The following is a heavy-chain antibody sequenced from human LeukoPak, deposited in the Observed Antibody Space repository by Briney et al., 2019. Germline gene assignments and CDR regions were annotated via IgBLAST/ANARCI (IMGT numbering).Heavy chain of an antibody. CDR1: GFTFSSYW. D-gene: IGHD5-18*01. CDR3: ARVAGYSYGYPYYYYYYMDV. V-gene: IGHV4-34*01. J-gene: IGHJ6*03. CDR2: INHSGST. Sequence: SGGSLRLSCAASGFTFSSYWMSWVRQPPGKGLEWIGEINHSGSTNYNPSLKSRVTISVDTSKNQFSLKLSSVTAADTAVYYCARVAGYSYGYPYYYYYYMDVWGKGTTVTVSS.